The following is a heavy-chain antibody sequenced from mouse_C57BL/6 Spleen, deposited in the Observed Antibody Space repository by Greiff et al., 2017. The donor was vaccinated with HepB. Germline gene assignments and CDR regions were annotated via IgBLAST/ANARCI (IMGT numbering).Heavy chain of an antibody. Sequence: EVKVVESGGGLVQSGRSLRLSCATSGFTFSDFYMEWVRQAPGKGLEWIAASRNKANDYTTEYSASVKGRFIVSRDTSQSILYLQMNALRAEDTAMYYCARDPPYYGSSYGYFDVWGTGTTVTVSS. V-gene: IGHV7-1*01. D-gene: IGHD1-1*01. CDR1: GFTFSDFY. CDR3: ARDPPYYGSSYGYFDV. J-gene: IGHJ1*03. CDR2: SRNKANDYTT.